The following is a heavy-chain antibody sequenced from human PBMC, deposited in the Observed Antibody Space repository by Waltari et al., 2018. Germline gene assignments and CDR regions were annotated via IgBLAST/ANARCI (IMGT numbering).Heavy chain of an antibody. J-gene: IGHJ6*02. CDR3: ATVRLGATPGYYYGMDV. CDR1: GYTFTSYG. Sequence: QVQLVQSGAEVKKPGASVKVSCKASGYTFTSYGISWVRQAPGQGLEWMGWISAYNGTTNYAQKLQGRVTMTEDTSTDTAYMELSSLRSEDTAVYYCATVRLGATPGYYYGMDVWGQGTTVTVSS. D-gene: IGHD1-26*01. CDR2: ISAYNGTT. V-gene: IGHV1-18*01.